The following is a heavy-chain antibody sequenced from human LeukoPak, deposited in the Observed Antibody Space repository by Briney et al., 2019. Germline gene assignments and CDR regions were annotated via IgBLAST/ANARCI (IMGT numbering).Heavy chain of an antibody. Sequence: PSETLSLTCAVSGGSISSSNWWSWVRQPPGKGLEWIGEIYHSGSTNYNPSLKSRVTISVDKSKNQFSLKLSSVTAADTAVYYCASYPAKGGYNYVPFDYWGQGTLVTVSS. CDR1: GGSISSSNW. D-gene: IGHD5-24*01. V-gene: IGHV4-4*02. CDR2: IYHSGST. J-gene: IGHJ4*02. CDR3: ASYPAKGGYNYVPFDY.